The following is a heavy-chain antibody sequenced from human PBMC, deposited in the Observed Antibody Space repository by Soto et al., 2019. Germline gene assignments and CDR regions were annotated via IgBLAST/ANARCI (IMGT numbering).Heavy chain of an antibody. J-gene: IGHJ6*02. CDR1: ADTFSSSA. Sequence: QVHLVQSGTEVRKPGSSVKVSCKASADTFSSSAFSWVRQAPGQGLEWMGGIIPFFHAANYAQRFQGRVTITADESTSTVYMELSSLRSENTALYYCARDLISNYHYYGMDVWGQGTTVTVSS. CDR3: ARDLISNYHYYGMDV. V-gene: IGHV1-69*01. CDR2: IIPFFHAA.